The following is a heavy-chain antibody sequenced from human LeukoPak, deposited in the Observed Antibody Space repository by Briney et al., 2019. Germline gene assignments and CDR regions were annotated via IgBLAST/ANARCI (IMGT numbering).Heavy chain of an antibody. Sequence: ASVKVSCKASGGTFSSYAISWVRQAPGQGLEWMGWISAYNGNTNYAQKLQGRVTMTTDTSTSTAYMELRSLRSDDTAVYYCARGFDSGPNAHWGQGTLVTVSS. CDR1: GGTFSSYA. V-gene: IGHV1-18*01. D-gene: IGHD5-12*01. J-gene: IGHJ4*02. CDR2: ISAYNGNT. CDR3: ARGFDSGPNAH.